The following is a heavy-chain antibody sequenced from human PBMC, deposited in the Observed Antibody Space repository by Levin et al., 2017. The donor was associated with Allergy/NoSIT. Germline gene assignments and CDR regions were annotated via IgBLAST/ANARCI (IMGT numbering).Heavy chain of an antibody. Sequence: SGESLKISCAASGFTFSNYAMSWVRQAPGKGLEWVSTISDTGGNTYYADSVKGRFTISRDNSKNTLYLQMNSLRAEDTAFYYCAKGGTSGSYYKFDYWGQGTLVTVSS. J-gene: IGHJ4*02. CDR2: ISDTGGNT. D-gene: IGHD3-10*01. V-gene: IGHV3-23*01. CDR1: GFTFSNYA. CDR3: AKGGTSGSYYKFDY.